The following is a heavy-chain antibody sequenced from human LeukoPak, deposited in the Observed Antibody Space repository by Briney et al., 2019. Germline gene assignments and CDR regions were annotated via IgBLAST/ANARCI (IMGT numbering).Heavy chain of an antibody. J-gene: IGHJ5*02. D-gene: IGHD1-26*01. CDR1: IDSFSNYH. Sequence: SETLSLTCAVYIDSFSNYHWNWIRQTPPKGRQWIGEVNESGGTNISPSLSSRVILSVDTSKNQFSLKLISVTVADTAIYYCARGQGATVPQVGKNWFDPWGQGTRVTVSS. V-gene: IGHV4-34*01. CDR2: VNESGGT. CDR3: ARGQGATVPQVGKNWFDP.